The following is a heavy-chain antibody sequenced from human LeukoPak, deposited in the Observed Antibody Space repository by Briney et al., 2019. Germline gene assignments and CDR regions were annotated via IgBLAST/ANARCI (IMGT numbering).Heavy chain of an antibody. D-gene: IGHD3-10*01. V-gene: IGHV3-23*01. CDR2: VSDSGGST. Sequence: GGCLRLSCAASGFSLTSYAISWGRHAPGEGREWVSNVSDSGGSTNYADSVKGRVNISRDNSKNTLYLQMNSLRAEDTAVYYCAKSANPGSYYRGYFDYWGQGTLVTVSS. CDR1: GFSLTSYA. J-gene: IGHJ4*02. CDR3: AKSANPGSYYRGYFDY.